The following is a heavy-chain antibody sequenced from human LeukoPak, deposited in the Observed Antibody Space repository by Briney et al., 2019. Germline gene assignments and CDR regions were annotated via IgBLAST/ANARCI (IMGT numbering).Heavy chain of an antibody. V-gene: IGHV1-69*05. CDR1: GGTFSSYA. CDR2: IIPIFGTA. CDR3: ARGGTTVTTYNYYYYMDV. Sequence: SVKVSCKASGGTFSSYAISWVRQAPGQGLEWMGGIIPIFGTANYAQKFQGRVTITTDESTSTAYMELSSLRSEDTAVYYCARGGTTVTTYNYYYYMDVWGKGTTVTVSS. J-gene: IGHJ6*03. D-gene: IGHD4-11*01.